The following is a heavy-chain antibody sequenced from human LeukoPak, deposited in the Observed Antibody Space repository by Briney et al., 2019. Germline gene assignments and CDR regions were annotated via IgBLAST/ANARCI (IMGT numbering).Heavy chain of an antibody. V-gene: IGHV4-34*01. CDR3: ARGRTYYYDSSGYSPEY. Sequence: SETLSLTCAVYGGSFSGYYWSWIRQPPGKGLEWIGEINHSGSTNYNPSLKSRVTISADTSKNQFSLKLSSVTAADTAVYYCARGRTYYYDSSGYSPEYWGQGTLVTVSS. CDR1: GGSFSGYY. CDR2: INHSGST. D-gene: IGHD3-22*01. J-gene: IGHJ4*02.